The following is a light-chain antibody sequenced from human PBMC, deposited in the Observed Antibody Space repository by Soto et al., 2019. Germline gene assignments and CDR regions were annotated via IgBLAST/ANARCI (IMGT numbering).Light chain of an antibody. CDR2: GNT. J-gene: IGLJ1*01. CDR1: SSNIGAGYP. V-gene: IGLV1-40*01. Sequence: QSLLTQPPSVSGAPGQRYTISCTGSSSNIGAGYPVHWYQQLPGTAPKLLIFGNTIRPSGVHDRFSGSRSGLAITGLQAEHEADYYCQSYDSSLSGYVFGTGTTVTVL. CDR3: QSYDSSLSGYV.